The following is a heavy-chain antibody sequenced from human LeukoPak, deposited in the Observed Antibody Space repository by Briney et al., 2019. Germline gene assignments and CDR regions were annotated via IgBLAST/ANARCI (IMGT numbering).Heavy chain of an antibody. V-gene: IGHV4-59*08. CDR2: IYYSGST. CDR1: GDSISSYY. CDR3: ARLAQRARGYFDY. J-gene: IGHJ4*02. Sequence: PSETLSLTCTVSGDSISSYYWSWIRQPPGKGLEWIGYIYYSGSTNYNPSLKSRVTLSVDTSKNQFSLKLSSVTAADTAVYYCARLAQRARGYFDYWGQGTLVTVSS. D-gene: IGHD3-10*01.